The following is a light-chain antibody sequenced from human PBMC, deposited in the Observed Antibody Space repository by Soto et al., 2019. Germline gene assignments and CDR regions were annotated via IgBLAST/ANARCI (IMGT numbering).Light chain of an antibody. V-gene: IGLV2-14*03. CDR3: SSYTSTSTIYV. J-gene: IGLJ1*01. CDR2: DVS. Sequence: QSALTQPASVSGSPGQSITISCTGTSSYIGGYNYVSWYQQLPGKVPKLIIYDVSNRPSGVSDRFSGSKSGNAASLTISGLQAEDEADYYCSSYTSTSTIYVFGTGTKLTVL. CDR1: SSYIGGYNY.